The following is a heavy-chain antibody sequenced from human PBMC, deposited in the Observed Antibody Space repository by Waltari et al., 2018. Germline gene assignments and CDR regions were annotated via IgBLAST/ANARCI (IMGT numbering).Heavy chain of an antibody. D-gene: IGHD2-15*01. CDR1: GFSLSTSGVG. V-gene: IGHV2-5*01. CDR2: IYWNYDK. Sequence: QITLKESGPTLVKPTQTLTLTCTFSGFSLSTSGVGVGWIRQPPGTALEWLALIYWNYDKRYSPSLKSRLTITKDTSKNQVVLTMTNMDPVDTATYYCAHGDCSGGSCYSGYNWFDPWGQGTLVTVSS. CDR3: AHGDCSGGSCYSGYNWFDP. J-gene: IGHJ5*02.